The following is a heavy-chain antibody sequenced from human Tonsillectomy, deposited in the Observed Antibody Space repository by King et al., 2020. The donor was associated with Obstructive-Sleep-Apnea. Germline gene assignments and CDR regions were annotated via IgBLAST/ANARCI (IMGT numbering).Heavy chain of an antibody. V-gene: IGHV3-7*01. Sequence: VQLVESGGGLVQPGGSLRLSCADSGVTLRRHWMSWVRQAPGKGLEWVANIKQDGSEKYYVYSVKGRFTISRDNAKNSLYLQMNSLRAEDTAVYYCAREGWELESIGAFDIWGQGTTVTVSS. CDR2: IKQDGSEK. CDR1: GVTLRRHW. D-gene: IGHD1-26*01. CDR3: AREGWELESIGAFDI. J-gene: IGHJ3*02.